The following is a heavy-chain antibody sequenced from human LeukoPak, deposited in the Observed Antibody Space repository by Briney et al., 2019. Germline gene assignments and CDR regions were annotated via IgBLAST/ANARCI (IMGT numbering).Heavy chain of an antibody. CDR3: ARGFGSYYGSGSYFDI. V-gene: IGHV1-18*01. CDR2: ISAYNGNT. J-gene: IGHJ3*02. D-gene: IGHD3-10*01. CDR1: GNTFTSYD. Sequence: ASVKVSCKASGNTFTSYDLNWVRRAPGQGLEWMGWISAYNGNTKYAQKFQGRVTMTTDTSTSTAYMELRSLRSDDTAVYYCARGFGSYYGSGSYFDIWGQGTMVTVSS.